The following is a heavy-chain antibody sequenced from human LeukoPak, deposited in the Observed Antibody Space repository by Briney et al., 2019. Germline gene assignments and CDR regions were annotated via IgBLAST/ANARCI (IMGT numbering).Heavy chain of an antibody. CDR1: GFTFSSYS. Sequence: GGSLRFSCAASGFTFSSYSMNWVRQAPGKGLEWVSSISSSSSYIYYADSVKGRFTISRDNAKNSLYLQMNSLRAEDTAVYYCASLVNFRHHSGNAFDIWGQGTMVTVSS. CDR2: ISSSSSYI. J-gene: IGHJ3*02. D-gene: IGHD1-26*01. V-gene: IGHV3-21*01. CDR3: ASLVNFRHHSGNAFDI.